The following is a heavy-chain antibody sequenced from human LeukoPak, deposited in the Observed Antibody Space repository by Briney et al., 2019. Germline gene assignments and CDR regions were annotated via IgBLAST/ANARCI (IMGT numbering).Heavy chain of an antibody. D-gene: IGHD3-22*01. V-gene: IGHV3-30-3*01. J-gene: IGHJ4*02. Sequence: PGGSLRHSCAASGFTFSGYAIHWVPQAPGKGLEWVAVVSYDGSNKYYADTVKGRFTISRDNSKNTLYLQMNSLRAEDTAVYYCARGGLNYYDSSGPSDYWGQGTLVTVSS. CDR1: GFTFSGYA. CDR3: ARGGLNYYDSSGPSDY. CDR2: VSYDGSNK.